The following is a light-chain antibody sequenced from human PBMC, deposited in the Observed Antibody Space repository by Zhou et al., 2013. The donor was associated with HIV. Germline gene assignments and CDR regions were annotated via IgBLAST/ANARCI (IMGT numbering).Light chain of an antibody. CDR1: QSVSSSY. V-gene: IGKV3-11*01. Sequence: EIVLTQSPGTLSLSPGERATLSCRASQSVSSSYLAWYLQKPGQAPRLLIYDISNRATGIPARFSGSGSGTDFTLTISSLEPEDFAVYYCQQRSNWPLTFGGGTKVEIK. J-gene: IGKJ4*01. CDR2: DIS. CDR3: QQRSNWPLT.